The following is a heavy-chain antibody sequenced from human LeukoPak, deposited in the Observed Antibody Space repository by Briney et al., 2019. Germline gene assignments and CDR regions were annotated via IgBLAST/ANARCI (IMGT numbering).Heavy chain of an antibody. CDR3: ARESEKNCYDTNLNWFDP. V-gene: IGHV3-30*04. CDR1: GFSFSSYA. J-gene: IGHJ5*02. Sequence: GRSLRLSCAASGFSFSSYAIHWVRQAPGKGLEWVAVIPSDGSKKYYADSVKGRFTISRDNSKNTLYLQMNSLRAEDTAVYYCARESEKNCYDTNLNWFDPWGQGTLVTVSS. CDR2: IPSDGSKK. D-gene: IGHD2-2*01.